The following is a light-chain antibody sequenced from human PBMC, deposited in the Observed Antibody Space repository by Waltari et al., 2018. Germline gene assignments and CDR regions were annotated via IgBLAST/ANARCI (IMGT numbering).Light chain of an antibody. CDR3: SSYADSNVL. V-gene: IGLV2-8*01. CDR1: SGDIGAYNS. J-gene: IGLJ2*01. CDR2: EVT. Sequence: QSALTQPPSASGSPGQSVTISCTGTSGDIGAYNSVSCYQQHPGRAPKLMIYEVTKRPYGVPDGFAASRSGNTASLTVSGLQTEDEADYFCSSYADSNVLFGGGTKLTVL.